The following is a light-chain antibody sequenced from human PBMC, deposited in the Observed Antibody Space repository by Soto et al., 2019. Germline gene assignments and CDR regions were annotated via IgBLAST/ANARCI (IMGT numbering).Light chain of an antibody. V-gene: IGLV1-44*01. Sequence: QSVLTQPPSASGTPGQRVTIFCSGSSSNIGANTVNWYQQLPGTAPKLLIFFGSHRPSGVSDRFSGSKSGSSASLAISGIQSEDEAEYYCSAWDDSLNGVVFGGGTKLTVL. J-gene: IGLJ2*01. CDR3: SAWDDSLNGVV. CDR2: FGS. CDR1: SSNIGANT.